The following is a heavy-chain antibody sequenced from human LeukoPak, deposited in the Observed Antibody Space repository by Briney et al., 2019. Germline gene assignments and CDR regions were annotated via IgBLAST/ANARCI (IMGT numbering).Heavy chain of an antibody. Sequence: VASVKASCKASGFTFTSSAMQWVRQACGQRLEWIGWIVVGSGNTNYAQKFQERVTITRDMSTSTAYMELSSLRSEDTAVYYCAAEDDSSGWYEHYWGQGTLVTVSS. CDR1: GFTFTSSA. V-gene: IGHV1-58*02. D-gene: IGHD6-19*01. J-gene: IGHJ4*02. CDR2: IVVGSGNT. CDR3: AAEDDSSGWYEHY.